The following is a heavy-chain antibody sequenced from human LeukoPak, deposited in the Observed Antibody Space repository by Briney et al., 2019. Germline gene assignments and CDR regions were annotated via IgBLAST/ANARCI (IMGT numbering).Heavy chain of an antibody. Sequence: SETLSLTCTVSGGSISSGGYYWGWIRQHPGKGLEWIGYIYYSGSTYYNPSLKSRVTISVDTSKNQFSLKLSSVTAADTAVYYCARAAMVSGHYYGMDVWGQGTTVTVSS. V-gene: IGHV4-31*03. J-gene: IGHJ6*02. CDR3: ARAAMVSGHYYGMDV. D-gene: IGHD5-18*01. CDR1: GGSISSGGYY. CDR2: IYYSGST.